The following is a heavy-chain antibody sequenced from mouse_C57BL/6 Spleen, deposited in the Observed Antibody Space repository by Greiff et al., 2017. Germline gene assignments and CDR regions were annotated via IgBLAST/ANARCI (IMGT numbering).Heavy chain of an antibody. CDR2: IIDGGSYT. J-gene: IGHJ4*01. D-gene: IGHD1-1*01. Sequence: EVHLVESGGGLVKPGGSLKLSCAASGFTFSSYAMSWVRQTPEKRLEWVATIIDGGSYTYYPDNVKGRFTISRDNAKNNLYLQMSHLKSEDTAMYYCANYYGSSPYYAMDYWVQGTSVTVAS. CDR1: GFTFSSYA. CDR3: ANYYGSSPYYAMDY. V-gene: IGHV5-4*01.